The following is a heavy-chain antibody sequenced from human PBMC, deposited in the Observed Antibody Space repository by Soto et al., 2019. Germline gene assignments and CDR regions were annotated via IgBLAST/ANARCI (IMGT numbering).Heavy chain of an antibody. V-gene: IGHV1-2*02. CDR3: ARGLGYCSSTSCYRVGYYFDY. CDR2: INPNSGGT. Sequence: ASVKVSCKASGYTFTGYYMHWVRQAPGQGLEWMGWINPNSGGTNYAQKFQGRVTMTRDTSISTAYMELSRLRSDDTAVYYCARGLGYCSSTSCYRVGYYFDYWGQGTLVTVSS. CDR1: GYTFTGYY. D-gene: IGHD2-2*01. J-gene: IGHJ4*02.